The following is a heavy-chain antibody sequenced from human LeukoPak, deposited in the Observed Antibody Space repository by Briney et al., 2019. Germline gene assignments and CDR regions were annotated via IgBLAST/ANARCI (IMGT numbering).Heavy chain of an antibody. CDR1: GYTFTSSG. V-gene: IGHV1-18*01. CDR2: INTHNGYS. J-gene: IGHJ4*02. CDR3: AKNTTGGYSDS. Sequence: ASVTVSCKPSGYTFTSSGITWVRQAPGQGLEWMGWINTHNGYSKYAQRPQGRVTMTADTSTSTAYMGLSSLTSDDTAVYFCAKNTTGGYSDSWGQGTLVTVSS. D-gene: IGHD2-15*01.